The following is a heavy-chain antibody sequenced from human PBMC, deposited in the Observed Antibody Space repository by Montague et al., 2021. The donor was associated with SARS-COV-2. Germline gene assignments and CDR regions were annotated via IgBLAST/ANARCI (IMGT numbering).Heavy chain of an antibody. CDR2: MYYSGST. Sequence: SETLSLTCIVSGGSTNYYYWSWIRQSPGKGLEWIGYMYYSGSTNYNPSLKSRVIMSIDRSKNQFSLKLRSVTAADTAVYYCARVARYCTNGVCQTYYYYGLDVWGQGTTVTVSS. V-gene: IGHV4-59*01. J-gene: IGHJ6*02. CDR1: GGSTNYYY. CDR3: ARVARYCTNGVCQTYYYYGLDV. D-gene: IGHD2-8*01.